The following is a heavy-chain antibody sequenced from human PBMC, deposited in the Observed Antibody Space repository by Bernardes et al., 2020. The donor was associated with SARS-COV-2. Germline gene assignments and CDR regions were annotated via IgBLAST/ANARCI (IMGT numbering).Heavy chain of an antibody. Sequence: GGSLRLSCAASGFPFSTFWMHWVRQVPGYGLVWVSRINEDGTTTNYEDSVKGRFTIFRDNAQNTLYLQMNRLRTEDAAVYFCARNVAGKESFWGQGILVTVAS. CDR2: INEDGTTT. J-gene: IGHJ4*02. D-gene: IGHD1-26*01. CDR3: ARNVAGKESF. V-gene: IGHV3-74*01. CDR1: GFPFSTFW.